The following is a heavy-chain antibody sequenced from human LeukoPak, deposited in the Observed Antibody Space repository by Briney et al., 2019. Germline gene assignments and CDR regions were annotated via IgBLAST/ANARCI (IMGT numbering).Heavy chain of an antibody. D-gene: IGHD1/OR15-1a*01. V-gene: IGHV4-34*01. CDR3: AREGRTYYMDV. Sequence: ETLSLTCAVYGGSFSGYYWSWIRQPPGKGLEWIGEINHSGSTNYNPSLKSRVTISVDTSKNQFSLKLSSVTAADTAVYYCAREGRTYYMDVWGKGTTVTVSS. CDR2: INHSGST. J-gene: IGHJ6*03. CDR1: GGSFSGYY.